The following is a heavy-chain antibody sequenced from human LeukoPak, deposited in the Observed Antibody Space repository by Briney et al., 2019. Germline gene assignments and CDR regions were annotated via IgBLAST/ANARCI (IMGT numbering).Heavy chain of an antibody. D-gene: IGHD3-22*01. CDR3: AGWAYDSSGYRLDY. CDR1: GGSISRYY. J-gene: IGHJ4*02. CDR2: ISYSGST. V-gene: IGHV4-59*01. Sequence: PSETLSLTCAVSGGSISRYYWTWIRLPPGKALEWIGYISYSGSTNYNPSLKSRVTVLVDTSKNQFSLKLSSVTAADTAMYYCAGWAYDSSGYRLDYWGQGTLVTVSS.